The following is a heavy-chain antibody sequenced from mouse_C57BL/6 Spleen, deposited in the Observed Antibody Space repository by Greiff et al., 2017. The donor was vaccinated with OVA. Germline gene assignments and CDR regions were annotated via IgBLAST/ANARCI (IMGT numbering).Heavy chain of an antibody. D-gene: IGHD2-2*01. CDR3: TRSTMGTTVFDY. V-gene: IGHV1-15*01. J-gene: IGHJ2*01. CDR1: GYTFTDYE. Sequence: QVQLQQSGAELVRPGASVTLSCKASGYTFTDYEMHWVKQTPVHGLEWIGAIDPETGGTAYNQKFKGKAILTADKSSSTAYMELRSLTSEDSAVYYCTRSTMGTTVFDYWGQGTTLTVSS. CDR2: IDPETGGT.